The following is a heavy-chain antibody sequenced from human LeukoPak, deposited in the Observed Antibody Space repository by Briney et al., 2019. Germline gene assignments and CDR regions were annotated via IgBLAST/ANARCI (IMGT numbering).Heavy chain of an antibody. J-gene: IGHJ5*02. CDR2: IYSGGST. V-gene: IGHV3-66*01. D-gene: IGHD6-19*01. CDR3: ARDKGIAVAGTSWFDP. Sequence: GGSLRLSCAASGFTVSSNYMSWVRQAPGKGLEWVSVIYSGGSTYYADSVKGRFTISRDNSKDTLYLQMNSLRAEDTAVYYCARDKGIAVAGTSWFDPWGQGTLVTVSS. CDR1: GFTVSSNY.